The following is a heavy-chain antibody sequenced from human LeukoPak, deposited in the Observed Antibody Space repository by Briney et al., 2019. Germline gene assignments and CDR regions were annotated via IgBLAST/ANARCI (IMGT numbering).Heavy chain of an antibody. D-gene: IGHD1-26*01. V-gene: IGHV4-39*01. CDR3: ASLRERSYYARGFDY. CDR1: GGSISSSNYY. CDR2: IYYGGSS. J-gene: IGHJ4*02. Sequence: SETLSLTCTVSGGSISSSNYYWGWIRQPPGKGLEWIGNIYYGGSSYYNPSLQSRVTISLDTSKNQFSLKLRSVTAADTAVYYCASLRERSYYARGFDYWGQGTLVTVSS.